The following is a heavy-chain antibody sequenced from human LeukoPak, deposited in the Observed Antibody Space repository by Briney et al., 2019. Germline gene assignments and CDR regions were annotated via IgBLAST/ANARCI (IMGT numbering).Heavy chain of an antibody. CDR2: INHSGST. V-gene: IGHV4-34*01. CDR3: ARGTSDIVVVVAATPGWFEP. D-gene: IGHD2-15*01. Sequence: ASETLSLTCAVYGGSFSGYYWSWIRHPPGKGLEWIGEINHSGSTNYNPSLKSRVTISVDTSKNQFSLKLSSVTAADTAVYYCARGTSDIVVVVAATPGWFEPWGEGTLVTVSS. CDR1: GGSFSGYY. J-gene: IGHJ5*02.